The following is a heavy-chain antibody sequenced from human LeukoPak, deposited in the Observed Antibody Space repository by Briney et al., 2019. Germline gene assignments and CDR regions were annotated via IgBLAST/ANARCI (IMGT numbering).Heavy chain of an antibody. J-gene: IGHJ4*02. CDR3: ARGGRGFTSPFDY. CDR2: ISYSGST. V-gene: IGHV4-39*02. CDR1: GGSISSSSYY. Sequence: PSETLSLTYTVSGGSISSSSYYWGWIRQPPGTGLEWIGSISYSGSTYYNPSLKSRVTISVDTSKNHFSLRLSSVTAADTAVYYCARGGRGFTSPFDYWGQGTLVTVSS. D-gene: IGHD5-12*01.